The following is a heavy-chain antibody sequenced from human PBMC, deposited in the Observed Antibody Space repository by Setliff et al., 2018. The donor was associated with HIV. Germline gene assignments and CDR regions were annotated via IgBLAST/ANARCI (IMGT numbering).Heavy chain of an antibody. V-gene: IGHV3-23*01. J-gene: IGHJ4*02. CDR3: AKDRTVVVITIFDY. CDR2: ISGSGGST. CDR1: GFTFSRDW. D-gene: IGHD3-22*01. Sequence: GGSLRLSCAAFGFTFSRDWMHWVRQAPGKGLEWVSAISGSGGSTYYADSVKGRFTISRDNSKNTLYLQMNSLRAEDTAVYYCAKDRTVVVITIFDYWGQGTLVTVSS.